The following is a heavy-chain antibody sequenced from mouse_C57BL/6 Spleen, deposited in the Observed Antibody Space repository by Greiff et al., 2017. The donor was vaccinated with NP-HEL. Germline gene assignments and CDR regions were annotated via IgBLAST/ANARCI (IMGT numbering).Heavy chain of an antibody. Sequence: VQLQESGAELVKPGASVKISCKASGYAFSSYWMNWVKQRPGKGLEWIGQIYPGDGDTNYNGKFKGKATLTADKSSSTAYMQLSSLTSEDSAVYFCARREDGSSLDYWGQGTTLTVSS. J-gene: IGHJ2*01. CDR2: IYPGDGDT. V-gene: IGHV1-80*01. CDR3: ARREDGSSLDY. D-gene: IGHD1-1*01. CDR1: GYAFSSYW.